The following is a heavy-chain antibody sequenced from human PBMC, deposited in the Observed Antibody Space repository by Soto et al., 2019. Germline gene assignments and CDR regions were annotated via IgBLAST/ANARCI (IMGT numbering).Heavy chain of an antibody. V-gene: IGHV3-23*01. CDR1: GFTFNNYA. CDR2: ISGSGGST. J-gene: IGHJ6*02. D-gene: IGHD6-13*01. CDR3: AKDFGGGSSSWYWDVAMDV. Sequence: PGGSLRLSCAASGFTFNNYAMSWVRQAPGKGLEWVSDISGSGGSTYYADSVKGRFTISRDNSKNTLYLQMISLRAEDTAVYYCAKDFGGGSSSWYWDVAMDVWGQGTTVTVSS.